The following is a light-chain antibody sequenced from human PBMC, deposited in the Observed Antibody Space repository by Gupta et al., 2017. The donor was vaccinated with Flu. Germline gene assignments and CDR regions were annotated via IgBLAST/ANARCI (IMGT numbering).Light chain of an antibody. J-gene: IGLJ1*01. Sequence: QSVLTPPPYVSGPPGQTVAVSCPGRSSNIEPIYDVHWYQQLPGTAPKFRISGDNNRPSGVPDRFSGSKTGTSASLAITGLQAEDEADYYCQCYDTSLTGYVFGTGTKVTVL. CDR1: SSNIEPIYD. CDR3: QCYDTSLTGYV. CDR2: GDN. V-gene: IGLV1-40*01.